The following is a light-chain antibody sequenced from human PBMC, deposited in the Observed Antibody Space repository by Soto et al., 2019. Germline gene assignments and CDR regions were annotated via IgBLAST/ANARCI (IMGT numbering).Light chain of an antibody. CDR2: GAS. V-gene: IGKV3-15*01. CDR3: QQRSNWRIT. CDR1: QSVSSN. Sequence: VMTQSPSTLSVSPGEGATLSCRASQSVSSNLAWFQQKPGQAPRLLIIGASTTATGVPDRFSGSGSGTDFTLTISSLEPEDFAVYYCQQRSNWRITFGQGTKVDIK. J-gene: IGKJ1*01.